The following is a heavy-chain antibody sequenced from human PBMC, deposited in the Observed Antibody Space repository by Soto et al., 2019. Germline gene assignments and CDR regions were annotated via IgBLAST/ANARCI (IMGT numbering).Heavy chain of an antibody. Sequence: ASVKVSCKASGGTFSSYRINWVRQAPGQGLEWMGGIVPIYRTADSAQEFQGRVTITADESARTAYMELRSLKSRDTAVYYCVRDSGAKLSSSWGQGTLATVSS. CDR3: VRDSGAKLSSS. CDR1: GGTFSSYR. V-gene: IGHV1-69*13. CDR2: IVPIYRTA. D-gene: IGHD6-13*01. J-gene: IGHJ4*02.